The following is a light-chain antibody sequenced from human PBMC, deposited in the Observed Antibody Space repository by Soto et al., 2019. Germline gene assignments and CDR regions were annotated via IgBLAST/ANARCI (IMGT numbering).Light chain of an antibody. V-gene: IGKV1-5*01. CDR1: QSISHL. CDR3: QQYNSNPPWT. CDR2: DAS. Sequence: DIPMTQSPSTLSTSVGDRVTITCRASQSISHLLAWYQQKPGKAPKLLIYDASSLESGVPSRFSGSGSGTELTLTISSLQPDDFATYYCQQYNSNPPWTFGQGTKVEIK. J-gene: IGKJ1*01.